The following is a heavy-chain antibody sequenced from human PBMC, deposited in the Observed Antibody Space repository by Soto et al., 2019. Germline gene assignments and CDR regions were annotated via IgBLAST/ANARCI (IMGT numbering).Heavy chain of an antibody. Sequence: QVQLVQSGAAVRKPGSSVQVSCKASGGTFTKYAITWVRQAPRQGLEWMGGIVPLPGTTNYAQKFRGRVTISADESTSTAYVELSSLRSEDTAVYYCASGVGGLGGSSGWPDYAFDVWGQGTMVIVSS. CDR2: IVPLPGTT. CDR1: GGTFTKYA. D-gene: IGHD6-19*01. V-gene: IGHV1-69*01. J-gene: IGHJ3*01. CDR3: ASGVGGLGGSSGWPDYAFDV.